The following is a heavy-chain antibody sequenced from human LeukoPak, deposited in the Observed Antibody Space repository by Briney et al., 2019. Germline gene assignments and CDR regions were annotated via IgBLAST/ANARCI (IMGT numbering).Heavy chain of an antibody. J-gene: IGHJ4*02. CDR2: IYSGGST. D-gene: IGHD3-10*01. CDR3: ASSLHYGSGIIT. CDR1: GVTVSTNY. Sequence: GGSLRLSRAASGVTVSTNYMSWVRQAPGKGLEWVSVIYSGGSTYYADSVKGRFSISRDNSKNTLCLQMNSLRAEDTAVYYCASSLHYGSGIITGGERPLVTVSS. V-gene: IGHV3-53*01.